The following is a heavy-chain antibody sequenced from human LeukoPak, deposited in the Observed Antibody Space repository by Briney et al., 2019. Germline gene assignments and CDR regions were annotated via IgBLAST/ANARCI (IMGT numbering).Heavy chain of an antibody. CDR2: IYYSGST. CDR3: ARGRYNWNDVFFDY. CDR1: GGSISSYY. D-gene: IGHD1-20*01. Sequence: SETLSLTCTVSGGSISSYYWSWIRQPPGKGLEWIGYIYYSGSTNYNPSLKSRVTISVDTSKNQFSLKLSSVTAADTVVYYCARGRYNWNDVFFDYWGQGTLVTVSS. J-gene: IGHJ4*02. V-gene: IGHV4-59*01.